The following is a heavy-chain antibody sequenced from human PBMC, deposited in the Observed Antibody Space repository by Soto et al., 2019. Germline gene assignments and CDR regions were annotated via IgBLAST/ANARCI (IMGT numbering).Heavy chain of an antibody. D-gene: IGHD6-6*01. CDR2: ISSSSYI. CDR1: GFTFSSYS. CDR3: AGIEYSSSSTAFDI. V-gene: IGHV3-21*01. J-gene: IGHJ3*02. Sequence: LSFAASGFTFSSYSMNWVRQAPGKGLEWVSSISSSSYIYYADSVKGRFTISRDNAKNSLYLQMNSLRAEDTAVYYCAGIEYSSSSTAFDIWGQGTMVTVSS.